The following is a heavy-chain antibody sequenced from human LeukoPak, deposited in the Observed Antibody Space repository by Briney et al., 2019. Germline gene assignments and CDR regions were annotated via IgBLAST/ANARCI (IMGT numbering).Heavy chain of an antibody. CDR3: ARDGGAGRSREPPFDY. Sequence: ASVKVSCKASGYTFTKYVISWVRQAPGQGLEWMGWISAYNGNTNYAQKLQGRVTMTTDTSTSTAYMELRSLRSDDTAVYYCARDGGAGRSREPPFDYWGQGTLVTVSS. D-gene: IGHD6-13*01. V-gene: IGHV1-18*01. CDR1: GYTFTKYV. CDR2: ISAYNGNT. J-gene: IGHJ4*02.